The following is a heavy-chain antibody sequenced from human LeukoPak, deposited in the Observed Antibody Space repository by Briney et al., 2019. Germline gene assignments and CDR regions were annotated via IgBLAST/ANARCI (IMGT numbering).Heavy chain of an antibody. V-gene: IGHV3-53*01. CDR2: IYSGGGT. CDR3: ARGLDVSYFDY. J-gene: IGHJ4*02. D-gene: IGHD2/OR15-2a*01. CDR1: GFTVSSNY. Sequence: PGGSLRLSCAASGFTVSSNYMSWVRQARGKWLEWVSVIYSGGGTYYADSVKGRFTISRDNSKNTLYLQMNSLRAEDTAVYYCARGLDVSYFDYWGQGTLVTVSS.